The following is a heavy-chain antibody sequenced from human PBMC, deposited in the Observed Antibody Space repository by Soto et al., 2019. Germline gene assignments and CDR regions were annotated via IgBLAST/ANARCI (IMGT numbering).Heavy chain of an antibody. Sequence: EVQLVESGGGLVKPGGSLRLSCAASGFTFSSYSMVWVRQAPEKGLEWVSSIGGSSGHIYYADSLKCRFTISRDNAKNSLYLQMNSLRVADTAVYYCARTNGAYSNYFDYWGQGTLVTVSS. V-gene: IGHV3-21*01. CDR1: GFTFSSYS. CDR3: ARTNGAYSNYFDY. CDR2: IGGSSGHI. D-gene: IGHD2-8*01. J-gene: IGHJ4*02.